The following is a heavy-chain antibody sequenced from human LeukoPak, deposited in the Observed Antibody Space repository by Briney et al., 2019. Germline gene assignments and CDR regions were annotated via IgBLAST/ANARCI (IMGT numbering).Heavy chain of an antibody. CDR2: IYSGGST. CDR3: ARDLAVAGRGYYYYMDV. D-gene: IGHD6-19*01. CDR1: GFTVSSNY. Sequence: GGSLRLSCAASGFTVSSNYMSWVRQAPGKGLEWVSVIYSGGSTYYADSVKGRFTISRDNAKNSLYLQMNSLRAEDTAVYYCARDLAVAGRGYYYYMDVWGKGTTVTVSS. V-gene: IGHV3-53*01. J-gene: IGHJ6*03.